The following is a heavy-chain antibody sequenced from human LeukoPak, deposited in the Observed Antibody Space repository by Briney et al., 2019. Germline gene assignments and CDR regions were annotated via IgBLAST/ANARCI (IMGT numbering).Heavy chain of an antibody. V-gene: IGHV1-2*02. D-gene: IGHD5-12*01. CDR2: INPNSGGT. CDR1: GYTFTGYY. CDR3: ARWTAGGDIVATIPGGTFDY. J-gene: IGHJ4*02. Sequence: ASVKVSCKASGYTFTGYYMHWVRQAPGQGLERMGWINPNSGGTNYAQKFQGRVTMTRDTSISTAYMELSRLRSDDTAVYYCARWTAGGDIVATIPGGTFDYWGQGTLVTVSS.